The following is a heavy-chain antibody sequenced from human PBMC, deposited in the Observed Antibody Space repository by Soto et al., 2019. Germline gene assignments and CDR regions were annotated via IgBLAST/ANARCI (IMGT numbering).Heavy chain of an antibody. CDR1: GYTFTSYG. J-gene: IGHJ3*02. CDR2: ISAYNGNT. V-gene: IGHV1-18*01. CDR3: ARENTLGTYYYDSSGYYYGPGAFDI. D-gene: IGHD3-22*01. Sequence: GASVKVSCKSSGYTFTSYGISWVRQAPGQGLEWMGWISAYNGNTNYAQKFQGRVTITADESTSTAYMELSSLRSEDTAVYYCARENTLGTYYYDSSGYYYGPGAFDIWGQGTMVTVSS.